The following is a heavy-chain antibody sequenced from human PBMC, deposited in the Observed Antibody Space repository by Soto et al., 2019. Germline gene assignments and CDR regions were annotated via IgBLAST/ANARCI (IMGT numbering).Heavy chain of an antibody. CDR3: AKGRGVYAILYYYYGMDV. Sequence: GGSLRLSCAASGFTFSSYGMHWVRQAPGKGLEWVAVISYDGSNKYYADSVKGRFTISRDNSKNTLYLQMNSLRAEDTAVYYCAKGRGVYAILYYYYGMDVWGQGTTVTVSS. CDR1: GFTFSSYG. J-gene: IGHJ6*02. CDR2: ISYDGSNK. D-gene: IGHD2-8*01. V-gene: IGHV3-30*18.